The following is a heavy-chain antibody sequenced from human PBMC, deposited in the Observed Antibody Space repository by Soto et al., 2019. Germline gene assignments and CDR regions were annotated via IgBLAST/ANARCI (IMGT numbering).Heavy chain of an antibody. D-gene: IGHD3-22*01. CDR2: IHYSGST. Sequence: PSETLSLTCTVSGDSISAYSWSWVRQPPGKGLEWIGYIHYSGSTKYNPSLKSRVTISLDTSKNQFSLKLSSVTAADTAVFYCARTYDDSGPNSGGYGFDIWGPGTMVTVSS. CDR1: GDSISAYS. V-gene: IGHV4-59*01. CDR3: ARTYDDSGPNSGGYGFDI. J-gene: IGHJ3*02.